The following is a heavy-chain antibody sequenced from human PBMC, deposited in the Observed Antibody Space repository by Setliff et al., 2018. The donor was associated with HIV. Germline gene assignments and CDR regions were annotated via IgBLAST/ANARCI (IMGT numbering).Heavy chain of an antibody. CDR2: IQQDGDEI. CDR3: ARVSELLAYFMYV. CDR1: GFTFSTYW. Sequence: GGSLRLSCAASGFTFSTYWMTWVRQAPGQGLEWVANIQQDGDEIYYLDSVKGRFTISRDNAKNSLYLQMVSLRVEDTAVYYCARVSELLAYFMYVWGKGTTVTVSS. J-gene: IGHJ6*03. D-gene: IGHD1-26*01. V-gene: IGHV3-7*01.